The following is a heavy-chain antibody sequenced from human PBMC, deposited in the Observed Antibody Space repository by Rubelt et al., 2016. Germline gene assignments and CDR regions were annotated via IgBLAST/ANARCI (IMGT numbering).Heavy chain of an antibody. CDR3: ARHDLIALPEY. CDR2: IFYSGST. CDR1: GGSISSGGYY. Sequence: QLQLQESGPGLVKPSQTLSLTCTFSGGSISSGGYYWSWIRQHPGKGLEWIGYIFYSGSTYYNPALRGSVNISVDTSKNQFSRKVRSVTAADTAVDYCARHDLIALPEYWGQGTLVTVSS. J-gene: IGHJ4*02. V-gene: IGHV4-31*01. D-gene: IGHD2/OR15-2a*01.